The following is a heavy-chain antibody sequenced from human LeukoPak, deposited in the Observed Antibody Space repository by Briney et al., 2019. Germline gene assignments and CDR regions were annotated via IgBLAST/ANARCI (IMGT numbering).Heavy chain of an antibody. CDR1: GFTFSSYS. D-gene: IGHD4-23*01. J-gene: IGHJ4*02. CDR2: ISSSSSYI. V-gene: IGHV3-21*01. CDR3: ARDLGKRAYYFDY. Sequence: PGGSLRLSCAASGFTFSSYSMNWVRQAPGKGLEWVSSISSSSSYIYYADSVKGRFTISRDNAKNSLYLQMNSLRAEDTAVYYCARDLGKRAYYFDYWGQGTLVTVSS.